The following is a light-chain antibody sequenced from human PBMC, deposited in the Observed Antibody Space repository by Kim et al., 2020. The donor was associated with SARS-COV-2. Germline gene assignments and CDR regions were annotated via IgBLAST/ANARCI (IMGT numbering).Light chain of an antibody. V-gene: IGLV3-21*04. J-gene: IGLJ3*02. CDR3: QVWDITSDHWV. Sequence: SYELTQPPSVSVAPGKTARITCGGNNIGSKSVHWYGHKPGQAPVLIIYYDSARPSGIPERFSGSNSGNAATLTISRVEAGDEADYYCQVWDITSDHWVFGGGTKLAVL. CDR1: NIGSKS. CDR2: YDS.